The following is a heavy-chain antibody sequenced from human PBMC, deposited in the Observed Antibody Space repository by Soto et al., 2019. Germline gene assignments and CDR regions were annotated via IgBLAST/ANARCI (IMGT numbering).Heavy chain of an antibody. Sequence: EVQLVESGGGLVKPGGSLRLSCAASGFTFSSYSMNWVRQAPGKGLEWVSSISSSSSYIYYADSVKGRLTISRDNAKNSLYLQMNSLRAEDTDVYYCARQFKVATASYYYYGMDVWGQGTTVTVSS. CDR1: GFTFSSYS. CDR2: ISSSSSYI. D-gene: IGHD5-12*01. J-gene: IGHJ6*02. V-gene: IGHV3-21*01. CDR3: ARQFKVATASYYYYGMDV.